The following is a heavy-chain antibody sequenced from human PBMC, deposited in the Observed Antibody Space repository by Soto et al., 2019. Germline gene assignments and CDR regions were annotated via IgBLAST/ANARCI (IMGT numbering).Heavy chain of an antibody. D-gene: IGHD5-18*01. CDR2: ISYDGSNK. J-gene: IGHJ4*02. Sequence: QVQLVESGGGVVQPGRSLRLSCAASGFTFSSYAMHWVRQAPGKGLEWVAVISYDGSNKYYADSVEGRFTISRDNSKNTLYLQMNSLRAEDTAVYYCARDGWVRGYSYVRRLDYWGQGTLVTVSS. CDR3: ARDGWVRGYSYVRRLDY. V-gene: IGHV3-30-3*01. CDR1: GFTFSSYA.